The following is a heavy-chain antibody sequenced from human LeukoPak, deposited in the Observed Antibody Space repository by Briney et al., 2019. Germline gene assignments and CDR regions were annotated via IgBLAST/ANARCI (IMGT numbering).Heavy chain of an antibody. D-gene: IGHD4-23*01. CDR1: GGSISSSSYY. V-gene: IGHV4-39*01. CDR3: ARHRWHYYYMGV. J-gene: IGHJ6*03. CDR2: IYYSGDT. Sequence: PSETLSLTCTVSGGSISSSSYYWGWIRQPPGKGLEWIGSIYYSGDTYYNPSLKSRRVTISVDTSKNQFSLRLSSVTAADTAVYYCARHRWHYYYMGVWGKGSTVTVSS.